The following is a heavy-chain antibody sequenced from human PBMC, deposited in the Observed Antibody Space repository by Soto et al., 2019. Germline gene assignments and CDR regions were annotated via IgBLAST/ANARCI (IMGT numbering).Heavy chain of an antibody. CDR2: IYWDDEK. CDR3: ASLPCRGGSCYWFSLSGMDV. J-gene: IGHJ6*02. CDR1: GFSLSTSGVG. D-gene: IGHD2-15*01. V-gene: IGHV2-5*02. Sequence: QITLKESGPTLVKPTQTLTLTCTFSGFSLSTSGVGVAWIRQPPGKALEWLALIYWDDEKRYRPSLESRLTITKDTSNNQVVLTMTNMDSVDTATYYCASLPCRGGSCYWFSLSGMDVWGQGTTVTVSS.